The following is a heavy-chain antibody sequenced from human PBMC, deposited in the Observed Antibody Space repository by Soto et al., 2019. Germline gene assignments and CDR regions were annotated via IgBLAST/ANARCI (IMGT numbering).Heavy chain of an antibody. CDR3: ARDRSYSSSWSQVDYFDY. CDR1: GGSISSYY. D-gene: IGHD6-13*01. V-gene: IGHV4-59*01. Sequence: PSETLSLTCTVSGGSISSYYWSWIRQPPGKGLEWIGYIYYSGSTNYNPSLKSRVTISVDTSKNQFSLKPSSVTAADTAVYYCARDRSYSSSWSQVDYFDYWGQGTLVTVSS. J-gene: IGHJ4*02. CDR2: IYYSGST.